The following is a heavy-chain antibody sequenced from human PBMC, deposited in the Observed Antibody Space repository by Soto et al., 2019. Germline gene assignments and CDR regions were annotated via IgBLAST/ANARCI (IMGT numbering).Heavy chain of an antibody. Sequence: ASVKVSCKASGGTFSSYAISWVRQAPGQGLEWMGGIIPIFGTANYAQKFQGRVTITADESTSTAYMELSSLRSEDTAVYYCARDMYSSSWYARGEDTRPYYYYYYGMDVWGQGTTVTVSS. CDR3: ARDMYSSSWYARGEDTRPYYYYYYGMDV. V-gene: IGHV1-69*13. CDR2: IIPIFGTA. D-gene: IGHD6-13*01. J-gene: IGHJ6*02. CDR1: GGTFSSYA.